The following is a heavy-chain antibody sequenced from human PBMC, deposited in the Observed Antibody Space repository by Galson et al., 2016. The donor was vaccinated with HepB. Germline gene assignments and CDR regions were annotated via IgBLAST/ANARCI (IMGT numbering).Heavy chain of an antibody. CDR2: TYYRSKWSN. D-gene: IGHD3-16*01. CDR3: ARGDYFDP. V-gene: IGHV6-1*01. CDR1: GDSVSSNSAA. J-gene: IGHJ5*02. Sequence: CAISGDSVSSNSAAWNWIRQTPSRGLEWLGRTYYRSKWSNDYAASVKSRIIINPDTSKNQFSLQLNSVTPEDTAVYYCARGDYFDPWGQGTLVTVSS.